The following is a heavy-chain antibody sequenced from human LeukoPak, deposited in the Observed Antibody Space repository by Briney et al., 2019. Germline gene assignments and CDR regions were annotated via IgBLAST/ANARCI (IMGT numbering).Heavy chain of an antibody. CDR2: ISGSGGST. D-gene: IGHD2-21*02. CDR1: GFTFSSYA. J-gene: IGHJ4*02. CDR3: AKDPHTLIVVVTATDY. V-gene: IGHV3-23*01. Sequence: GGSLRLSCAASGFTFSSYAMSWVRQVPGKGLEWVSAISGSGGSTYYADSVKGRFTISRDNSKNTLYLQMNSLRAEDTAVYYCAKDPHTLIVVVTATDYWGQGTLVTVSS.